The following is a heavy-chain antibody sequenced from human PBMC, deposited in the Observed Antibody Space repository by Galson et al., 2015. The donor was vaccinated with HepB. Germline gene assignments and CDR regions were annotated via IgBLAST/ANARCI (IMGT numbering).Heavy chain of an antibody. CDR2: IWKDGSNK. Sequence: SLRLSCAASGFDFGNYGMHWIRQAPGKGLEWMALIWKDGSNKHYADSLKARFRISRDNAKNTLFLEADSVRAEDTAVYYCAREDATITVAALEYWGPGVLVTVSS. J-gene: IGHJ4*02. CDR3: AREDATITVAALEY. V-gene: IGHV3-33*01. D-gene: IGHD6-13*01. CDR1: GFDFGNYG.